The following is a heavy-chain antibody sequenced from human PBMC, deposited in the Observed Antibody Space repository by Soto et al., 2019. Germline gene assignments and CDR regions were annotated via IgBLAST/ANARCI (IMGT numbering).Heavy chain of an antibody. CDR1: SDSIRSGTYY. CDR2: LSYLGTT. Sequence: SETLSLTCTVSSDSIRSGTYYWAWMRQPPGRGLEWIGSLSYLGTTDYNPSLKSRVTISKDASKNQFSLKLTSMTAADTAVYYCATGRSDSGWYEEHFWGQGPLDNVS. V-gene: IGHV4-39*01. CDR3: ATGRSDSGWYEEHF. J-gene: IGHJ4*02. D-gene: IGHD6-19*01.